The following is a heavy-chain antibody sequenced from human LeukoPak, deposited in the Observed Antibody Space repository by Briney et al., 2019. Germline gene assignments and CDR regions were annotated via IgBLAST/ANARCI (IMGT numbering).Heavy chain of an antibody. J-gene: IGHJ4*02. V-gene: IGHV3-21*01. CDR1: GFTFSSYS. Sequence: PGGSLRLSCAASGFTFSSYSMNWVRQAPGKGLEWVSFISSSRSYIYYADSVKGRFTISRDNAKNSLYLQMNSLRAEDTSVSYCARFIAAPYSFDYWGRGTLVTVSS. CDR3: ARFIAAPYSFDY. CDR2: ISSSRSYI. D-gene: IGHD6-13*01.